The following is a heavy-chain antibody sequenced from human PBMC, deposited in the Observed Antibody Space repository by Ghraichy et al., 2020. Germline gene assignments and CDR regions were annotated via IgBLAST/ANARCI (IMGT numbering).Heavy chain of an antibody. Sequence: ASVKVSCKASGYSFTTYGISWVRQAPGQGLEWMGWISAYSGNTNYAQKFQGRVSMTTETSTTTAYMELRSLRSDDTAVYYCAREYYDSSGYYYQWGYFDYWGQGTLVTVSS. CDR2: ISAYSGNT. J-gene: IGHJ4*02. V-gene: IGHV1-18*01. CDR1: GYSFTTYG. CDR3: AREYYDSSGYYYQWGYFDY. D-gene: IGHD3-22*01.